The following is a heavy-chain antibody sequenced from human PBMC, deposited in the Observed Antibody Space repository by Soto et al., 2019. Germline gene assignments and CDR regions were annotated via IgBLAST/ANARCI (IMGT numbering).Heavy chain of an antibody. CDR2: VNLSRGT. D-gene: IGHD3-16*01. V-gene: IGHV4-34*01. CDR3: ARGKFGFTYYYYYHLDV. Sequence: QVQLQQWGAGLLKPSETLSLTCGVYNGSFSDYYWSWIRQPPGKGLEWIGEVNLSRGTSYNSFLKSPVTISIDTSKNRFSLNLNSLTAADTAVYYCARGKFGFTYYYYYHLDVWGKGTTVTVSS. CDR1: NGSFSDYY. J-gene: IGHJ6*03.